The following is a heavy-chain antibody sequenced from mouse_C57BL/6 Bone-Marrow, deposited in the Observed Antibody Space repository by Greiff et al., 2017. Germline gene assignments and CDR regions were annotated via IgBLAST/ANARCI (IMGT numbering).Heavy chain of an antibody. V-gene: IGHV1-63*01. CDR2: IYPGGGYT. CDR1: GYTFTNYW. Sequence: QVQLQQSGAELVRPGTSVRMSCKASGYTFTNYWIGWAKQRPGHGLEWIGDIYPGGGYTNYNEKFKGKATLTADKSSSTAYMQFSSLTSEDSAIYYCARDRGYWYFDVWDTGTTVTVTS. CDR3: ARDRGYWYFDV. J-gene: IGHJ1*03.